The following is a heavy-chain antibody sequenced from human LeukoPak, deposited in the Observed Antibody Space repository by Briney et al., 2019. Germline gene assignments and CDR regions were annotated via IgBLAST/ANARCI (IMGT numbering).Heavy chain of an antibody. CDR3: ARGGTFVSDY. V-gene: IGHV3-7*01. CDR2: IKEDGSEK. J-gene: IGHJ4*02. D-gene: IGHD1-1*01. CDR1: GFTFSPFW. Sequence: GGSLRLSCAASGFTFSPFWMSWVRQAPGKGLEWVANIKEDGSEKYYVDSMKGRFTVSRDNAKNSLYLQMDSLRAEDTAVYYCARGGTFVSDYWGQGTLVTVSS.